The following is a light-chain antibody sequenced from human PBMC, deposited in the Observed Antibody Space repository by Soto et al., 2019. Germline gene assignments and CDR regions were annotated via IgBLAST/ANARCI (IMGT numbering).Light chain of an antibody. J-gene: IGKJ2*01. CDR1: QTVRDGY. CDR3: QQYGVSMFT. V-gene: IGKV3-20*01. CDR2: GAS. Sequence: DIALTQSPGTLSLSPGERATLSCRSSQTVRDGYLAWYQQKPGQAPRLFIYGASARATGIPDRFSGSGSGTDFTLTISGLEPEDFAVYYCQQYGVSMFTFGQGAKLEIK.